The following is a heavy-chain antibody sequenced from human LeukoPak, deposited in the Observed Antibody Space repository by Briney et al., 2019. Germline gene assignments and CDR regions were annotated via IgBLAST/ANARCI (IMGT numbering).Heavy chain of an antibody. CDR2: IPFDRSDK. V-gene: IGHV3-30*02. CDR3: AKDYYWSWDY. J-gene: IGHJ4*02. CDR1: GFSFSGNA. D-gene: IGHD2-8*01. Sequence: GGSLRLSCAASGFSFSGNAMHWVRQAPGKGLEWVAFIPFDRSDKYYADSVKGRFIISRDNSKNTLYLQMNSLRAEDTAIYYCAKDYYWSWDYWGQGTLVTVSS.